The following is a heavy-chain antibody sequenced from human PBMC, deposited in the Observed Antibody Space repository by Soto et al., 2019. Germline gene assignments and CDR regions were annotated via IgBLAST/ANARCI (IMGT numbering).Heavy chain of an antibody. J-gene: IGHJ5*02. CDR2: ISYSGST. CDR3: AREDWLSKFAP. Sequence: SETLSLTCTVSGGSISSGGYYWXWIRQHPGKGLEWIGYISYSGSTYYNPSLKSRVTISVDTSKNQFSLKLSSVTAADTAVYYCAREDWLSKFAPWGQGTLVTVS. D-gene: IGHD3-9*01. V-gene: IGHV4-31*03. CDR1: GGSISSGGYY.